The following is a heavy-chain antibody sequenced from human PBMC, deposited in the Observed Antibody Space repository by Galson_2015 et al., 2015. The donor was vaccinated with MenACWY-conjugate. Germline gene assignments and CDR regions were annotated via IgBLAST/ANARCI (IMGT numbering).Heavy chain of an antibody. CDR1: GFTFRNYW. CDR3: ARDLKTIFGVVIPFYYYMDG. J-gene: IGHJ6*03. Sequence: SLRLSCAASGFTFRNYWMHWVRQVPGKGLVWVSRINSDGSSTTYADSVKGRFTISRDNAKDTVYLQMSSLRPEDTAVYYCARDLKTIFGVVIPFYYYMDGWGKGTTVTVSS. D-gene: IGHD3-3*01. V-gene: IGHV3-74*03. CDR2: INSDGSST.